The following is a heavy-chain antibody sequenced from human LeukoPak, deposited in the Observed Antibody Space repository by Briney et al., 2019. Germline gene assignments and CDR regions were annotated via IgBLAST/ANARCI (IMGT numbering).Heavy chain of an antibody. CDR2: LSDRSDRT. CDR3: AKDSVVVPAAPYGMDV. D-gene: IGHD2-2*01. J-gene: IGHJ6*02. V-gene: IGHV3-23*01. Sequence: GGSLRLSCTASGFTFSSYAMTWVRQAPGRGLEWVSSLSDRSDRTFYADSVKGRFTISRDNSKNTLFLQMNSLRADDTAVYYCAKDSVVVPAAPYGMDVWGQGTTVTVSS. CDR1: GFTFSSYA.